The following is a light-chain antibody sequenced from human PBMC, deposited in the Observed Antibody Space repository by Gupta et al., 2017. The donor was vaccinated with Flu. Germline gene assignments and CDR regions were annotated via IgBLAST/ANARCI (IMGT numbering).Light chain of an antibody. V-gene: IGKV1-39*01. J-gene: IGKJ1*01. Sequence: PSSLSASVGDRVTSTCRASRRISTYLYWYQQKPGKAPNLLIYAASSLQRGVPSRFSGSGSGTEFTLTISRLQPEDFATYYCQQSYSSPNPFGQGTKVEIK. CDR1: RRISTY. CDR3: QQSYSSPNP. CDR2: AAS.